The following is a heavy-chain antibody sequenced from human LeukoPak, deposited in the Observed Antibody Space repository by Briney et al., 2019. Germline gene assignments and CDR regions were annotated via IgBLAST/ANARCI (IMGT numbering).Heavy chain of an antibody. V-gene: IGHV4-4*07. D-gene: IGHD6-19*01. CDR1: GGSISSYY. CDR3: ARDSYIAVAGTNYYYGMDV. J-gene: IGHJ6*02. CDR2: IYTSGST. Sequence: PSETLSLTCTVSGGSISSYYWSWIRQPAGKGLDWIGRIYTSGSTNYNPSLKSRVTMSVDTSKNQFSLKLSSVTAADTAVYYRARDSYIAVAGTNYYYGMDVWGQGTTVTVSS.